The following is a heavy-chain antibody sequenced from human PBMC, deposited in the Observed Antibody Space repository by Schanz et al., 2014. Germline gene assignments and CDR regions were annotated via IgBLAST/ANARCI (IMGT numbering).Heavy chain of an antibody. D-gene: IGHD5-18*01. CDR3: AKYGGGYSYGFVDY. Sequence: VQLVESGGGLVQPGGSLRLSCAASGFTVSNSYIHWVRQAPGKGLEWVSTIYSSGSTYYADSVRGRFTISRDNSKNTLYLQMDSLRAEDTAVYYCAKYGGGYSYGFVDYWGQGTLVTVSA. CDR2: IYSSGST. CDR1: GFTVSNSY. V-gene: IGHV3-66*01. J-gene: IGHJ4*02.